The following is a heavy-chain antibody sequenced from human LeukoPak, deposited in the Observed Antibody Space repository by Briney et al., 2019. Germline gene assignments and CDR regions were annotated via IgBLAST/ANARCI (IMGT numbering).Heavy chain of an antibody. CDR1: GFTFSDYY. CDR3: ARDGLGCSSTSCPSPFDY. CDR2: ISSSGSNI. D-gene: IGHD2-2*01. V-gene: IGHV3-11*04. J-gene: IGHJ4*02. Sequence: PGGSLRLSCAASGFTFSDYYMSWIRQAPGKGLEWVSYISSSGSNIYYADSVKGRFTISRDNAKNSLYLQMNSLRAEDTAVYYCARDGLGCSSTSCPSPFDYWGQGTLVTVSS.